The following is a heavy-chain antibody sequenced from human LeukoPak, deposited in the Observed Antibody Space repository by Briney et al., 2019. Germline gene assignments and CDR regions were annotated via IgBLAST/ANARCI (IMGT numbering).Heavy chain of an antibody. D-gene: IGHD6-25*01. J-gene: IGHJ4*02. CDR3: AKSSIMFAAGRLGSIDF. V-gene: IGHV3-30*02. Sequence: GGSLRLSCAASGFGFNDFAMYWVRQAPGKGLDWVALIRRDGSHKYYAHSIKGRFTISRDNSKNTLYLQMSSLRAEDTAVYYCAKSSIMFAAGRLGSIDFWGQGTLVTVSS. CDR1: GFGFNDFA. CDR2: IRRDGSHK.